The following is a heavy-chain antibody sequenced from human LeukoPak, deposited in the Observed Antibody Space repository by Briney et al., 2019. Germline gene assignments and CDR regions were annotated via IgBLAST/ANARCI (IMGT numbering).Heavy chain of an antibody. J-gene: IGHJ2*01. D-gene: IGHD6-25*01. CDR1: GYTLTELS. CDR2: FDPEDGET. Sequence: ASVKVSCKVSGYTLTELSMHWVRQAPGKGLEWMGGFDPEDGETIYAQKFQGRVTMTEDTSTDTAYMELSSLRSEDTAVYYCAADSSSSGPWYFDLWGRGTLVTVSS. V-gene: IGHV1-24*01. CDR3: AADSSSSGPWYFDL.